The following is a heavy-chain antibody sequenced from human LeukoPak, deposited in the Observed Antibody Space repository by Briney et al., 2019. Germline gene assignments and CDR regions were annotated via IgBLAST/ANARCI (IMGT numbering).Heavy chain of an antibody. J-gene: IGHJ1*01. CDR1: GFTLSSYW. Sequence: PGGSLRLSCAGSGFTLSSYWMSWVRQAPGKGLEWVANINQDGSGKYYVGSVKGRFTISRDNAQNSLYLQMNSLKVEDTAVYYCAQDSFSVGDTAPSEDSQHWGQGTLVTVSS. V-gene: IGHV3-7*03. D-gene: IGHD4-17*01. CDR3: AQDSFSVGDTAPSEDSQH. CDR2: INQDGSGK.